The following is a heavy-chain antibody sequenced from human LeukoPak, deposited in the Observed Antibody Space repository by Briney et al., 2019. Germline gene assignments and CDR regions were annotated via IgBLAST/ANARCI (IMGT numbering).Heavy chain of an antibody. V-gene: IGHV1-2*02. D-gene: IGHD4-23*01. J-gene: IGHJ5*02. CDR3: GRSQGGNTLWFDP. Sequence: ASVKVSCKASGYTFTDYYMNWVRQAPGQGLEWMGWIHPNSGGTNYAQKFQGRVTMTRDTSISTAYMELSRLTFDDTAVYYCGRSQGGNTLWFDPWGQGTLVTVSS. CDR2: IHPNSGGT. CDR1: GYTFTDYY.